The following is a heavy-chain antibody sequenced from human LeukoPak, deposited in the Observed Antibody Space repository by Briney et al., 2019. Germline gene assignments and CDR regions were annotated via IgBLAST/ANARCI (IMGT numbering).Heavy chain of an antibody. CDR2: IWYDGKKE. J-gene: IGHJ4*02. CDR1: GFIFNNYG. V-gene: IGHV3-33*08. CDR3: ARDVFADSSGGSFDF. D-gene: IGHD3-16*01. Sequence: GGSLRLSCAASGFIFNNYGLIWVRQAPGKGLEWVAVIWYDGKKEYYADSVKGRFTISRDNSKKSLFLQMNGLRAEDTALYYCARDVFADSSGGSFDFWGQGTLVTVSS.